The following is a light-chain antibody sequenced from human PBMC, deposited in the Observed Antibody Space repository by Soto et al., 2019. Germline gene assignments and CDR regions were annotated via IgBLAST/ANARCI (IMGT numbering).Light chain of an antibody. CDR2: EVT. V-gene: IGLV2-14*01. Sequence: SALTQPASVSGSPGQSITISCPGTSGDIGSYNRVSWYQQHPGKAPKLIIYEVTDRPSGVSNRFSGSKSGNTASLTISGLQAEDEAEYYCSSYTNINTRACVFGTGTKV. CDR3: SSYTNINTRACV. CDR1: SGDIGSYNR. J-gene: IGLJ1*01.